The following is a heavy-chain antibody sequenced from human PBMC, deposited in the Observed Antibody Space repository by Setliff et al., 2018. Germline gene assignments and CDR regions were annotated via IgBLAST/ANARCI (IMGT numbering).Heavy chain of an antibody. CDR3: LRLVRYCTKIACQATSGDEV. D-gene: IGHD2-8*01. V-gene: IGHV1-18*01. CDR2: ISAYNGKT. J-gene: IGHJ4*02. Sequence: ASVKVSCKASGYTLSNSILSWVRQAPGQGLEWVGWISAYNGKTYFAQKFQDRITLTTDTSANTGYLELRGLRSDDTAVYYCLRLVRYCTKIACQATSGDEVWGLGTLVTVSS. CDR1: GYTLSNSI.